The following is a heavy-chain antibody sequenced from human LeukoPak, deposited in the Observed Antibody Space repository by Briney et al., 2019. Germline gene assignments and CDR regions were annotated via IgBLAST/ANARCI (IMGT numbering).Heavy chain of an antibody. CDR2: MYAGGGT. CDR1: GFTFSSYE. Sequence: GGSLRLSCAASGFTFSSYEMNWVRQAPGKGLEWVSVMYAGGGTTYADSVKGRFVISRDKSKNTVYLQMNSLRAEDTAVYYCATTCGAVAHGFDLWGQGTMVTVSS. CDR3: ATTCGAVAHGFDL. D-gene: IGHD6-19*01. J-gene: IGHJ3*01. V-gene: IGHV3-53*01.